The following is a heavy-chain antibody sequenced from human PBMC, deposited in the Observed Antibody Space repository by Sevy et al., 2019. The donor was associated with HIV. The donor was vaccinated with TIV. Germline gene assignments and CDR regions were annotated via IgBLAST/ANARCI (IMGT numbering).Heavy chain of an antibody. V-gene: IGHV3-23*01. CDR3: AKDRAGITIFGMLAY. D-gene: IGHD3-3*01. J-gene: IGHJ4*02. CDR2: INGGGGTT. Sequence: GGSLRLSCAASGFTVSSNYMTWVRQAPGKGLEWVSGINGGGGTTYYADSVKGRFTISRDNSKNTLYLQMNSLRAEDTAVYYCAKDRAGITIFGMLAYWGQGTLVTVSS. CDR1: GFTVSSNY.